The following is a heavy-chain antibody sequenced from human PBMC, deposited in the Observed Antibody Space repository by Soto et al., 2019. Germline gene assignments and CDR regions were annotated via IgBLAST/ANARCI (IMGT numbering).Heavy chain of an antibody. V-gene: IGHV3-21*01. J-gene: IGHJ4*02. Sequence: GGSLRLSCAASGFTFSSYSMNWVRQAPGKGLEWVSSISSSSSYIYYADSVKGRFTISRDNAKNSLYLQMNSLRAEDTAVYYCARDMCSGGSCPSDYWGQGTLVTVSS. CDR2: ISSSSSYI. CDR1: GFTFSSYS. CDR3: ARDMCSGGSCPSDY. D-gene: IGHD2-15*01.